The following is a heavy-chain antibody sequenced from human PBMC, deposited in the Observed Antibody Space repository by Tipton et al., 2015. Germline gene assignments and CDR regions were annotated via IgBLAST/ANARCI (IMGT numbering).Heavy chain of an antibody. V-gene: IGHV3-23*01. D-gene: IGHD6-6*01. CDR3: ARDQFFWPHRLAAPPDAFDI. CDR1: GFTFSSYA. J-gene: IGHJ3*02. Sequence: GSLRLSCAASGFTFSSYAMSWVRQAPGKGLEWVSTITGSGSGTDYADSVKGRFTISRDNSKNTLYLQMNSLRAEDTAVYYCARDQFFWPHRLAAPPDAFDIWGQGTMVTVSS. CDR2: ITGSGSGT.